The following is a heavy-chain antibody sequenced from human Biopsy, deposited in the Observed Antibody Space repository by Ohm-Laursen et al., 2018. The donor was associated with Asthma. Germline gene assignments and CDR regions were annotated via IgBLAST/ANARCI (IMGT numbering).Heavy chain of an antibody. CDR3: ARKAGSCISRTCYSLDF. V-gene: IGHV1-69*13. Sequence: ASVKVSCKPLGGTFNTYVIGWVRQAPGQGLEWMGGINSVFGTTTYPQKFQDRVTITADDSTSIVYMELSSLRSEDTAVYYCARKAGSCISRTCYSLDFWGQGTLVTVSS. J-gene: IGHJ4*02. CDR2: INSVFGTT. CDR1: GGTFNTYV. D-gene: IGHD2-2*01.